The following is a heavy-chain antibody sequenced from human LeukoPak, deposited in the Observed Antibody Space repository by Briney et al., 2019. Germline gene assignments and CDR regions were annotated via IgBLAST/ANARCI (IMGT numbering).Heavy chain of an antibody. Sequence: GSLRLSCAASGLTVSSNYMSWVRQAPGKGLEWVSVIYSGGSTEYADSVKGRFTISRDNSKNTLYLQMNSLRAEDTAVYYCAARSGYYYVYFEYWGQGTLVTVSS. J-gene: IGHJ4*02. CDR2: IYSGGST. CDR1: GLTVSSNY. CDR3: AARSGYYYVYFEY. D-gene: IGHD3-22*01. V-gene: IGHV3-66*01.